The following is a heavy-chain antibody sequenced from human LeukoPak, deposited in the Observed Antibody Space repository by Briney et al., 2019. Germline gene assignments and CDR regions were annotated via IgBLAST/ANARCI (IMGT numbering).Heavy chain of an antibody. V-gene: IGHV4-39*07. J-gene: IGHJ3*02. D-gene: IGHD4/OR15-4a*01. CDR2: IYYSGST. CDR1: GGSISSSNYY. CDR3: ASPYHGAIGPFDI. Sequence: PSETLSLTCTVSGGSISSSNYYWGWIRQPPGKGLEWIGSIYYSGSTYYSPSLESRVTISVDTSKNQFSLKLSSVTAADTAVYYCASPYHGAIGPFDIWGQGTMVTVSS.